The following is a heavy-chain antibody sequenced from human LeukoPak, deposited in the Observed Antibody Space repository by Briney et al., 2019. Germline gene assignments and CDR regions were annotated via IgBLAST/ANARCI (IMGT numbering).Heavy chain of an antibody. CDR1: GFTSDDYG. Sequence: PGGSLRLSCAASGFTSDDYGMSWVRQAPGKGLEWVSGIHRNGGSTGYADSVKGRFTISRDTAKNSLYLQMNSLRAEDTALYHCARGNSNFDCWGQGTLVTVSS. J-gene: IGHJ4*02. CDR3: ARGNSNFDC. CDR2: IHRNGGST. V-gene: IGHV3-20*01. D-gene: IGHD3-10*01.